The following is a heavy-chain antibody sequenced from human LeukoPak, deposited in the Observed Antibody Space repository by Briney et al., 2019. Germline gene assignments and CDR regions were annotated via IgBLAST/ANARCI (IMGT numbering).Heavy chain of an antibody. CDR3: ARMAPGSYSSSSPRAFDI. V-gene: IGHV3-11*06. Sequence: GGSLRLSCAASGFTFSDYYMSWIRQAPGKGLEWVSYISSSSSYTNYADSVKGRFTISRDNAKNSLYLQMNSLRAEDTAVYYCARMAPGSYSSSSPRAFDIWGQGTMVTVSP. CDR1: GFTFSDYY. J-gene: IGHJ3*02. CDR2: ISSSSSYT. D-gene: IGHD6-13*01.